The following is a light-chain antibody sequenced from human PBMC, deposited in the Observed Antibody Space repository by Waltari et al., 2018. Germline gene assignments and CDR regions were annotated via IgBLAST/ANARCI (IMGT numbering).Light chain of an antibody. J-gene: IGKJ5*01. CDR3: QQLNSYPIT. CDR2: GAS. V-gene: IGKV1-9*01. CDR1: QSVSSN. Sequence: TQSPATLSVSQGERATLSCRASQSVSSNLAWYQKKPGKAPKLLIYGASTLGSGVPSGFSGGGSGTEFTLTISSLQPEDFATYYCQQLNSYPITFGQGTRLEIK.